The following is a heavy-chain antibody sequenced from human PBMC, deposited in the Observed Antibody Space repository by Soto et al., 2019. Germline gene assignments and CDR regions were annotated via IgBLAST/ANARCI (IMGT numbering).Heavy chain of an antibody. CDR1: GYTFTSYG. CDR3: ARAVDHYDILTGLGGYWFDP. D-gene: IGHD3-9*01. Sequence: GASVKVSCKASGYTFTSYGISWVRQAPGQGLEWMGWISAYNGNTNYAQKLQGRVTMTTDTSTSTAYMELRSLRSDDTAVYYCARAVDHYDILTGLGGYWFDPWGQGTLVTVSS. CDR2: ISAYNGNT. J-gene: IGHJ5*02. V-gene: IGHV1-18*04.